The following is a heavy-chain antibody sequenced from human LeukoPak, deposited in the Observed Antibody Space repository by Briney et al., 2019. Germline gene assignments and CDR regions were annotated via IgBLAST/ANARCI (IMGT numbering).Heavy chain of an antibody. V-gene: IGHV3-21*01. CDR2: ISTSSSYI. J-gene: IGHJ4*02. Sequence: GSLRLSCAASGFTFSSYNMNWVRQAPGKGLEWVSSISTSSSYIYYADSVKGRFTISRDNAKNSLYLQMNSLRAEDTAVYYCARSDSSGYYLFNYFDYWGQGTLVTVSS. D-gene: IGHD3-22*01. CDR1: GFTFSSYN. CDR3: ARSDSSGYYLFNYFDY.